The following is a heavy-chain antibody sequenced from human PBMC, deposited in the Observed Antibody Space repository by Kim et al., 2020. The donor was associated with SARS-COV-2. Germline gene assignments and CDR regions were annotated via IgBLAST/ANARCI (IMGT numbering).Heavy chain of an antibody. J-gene: IGHJ5*02. CDR3: ARDGSGRPNWFDT. D-gene: IGHD3-10*01. V-gene: IGHV3-11*06. Sequence: YADSVKGRFTISRDNAKNSLYLQMNSLRAEDTAVYYCARDGSGRPNWFDTWGQGTLVTVSS.